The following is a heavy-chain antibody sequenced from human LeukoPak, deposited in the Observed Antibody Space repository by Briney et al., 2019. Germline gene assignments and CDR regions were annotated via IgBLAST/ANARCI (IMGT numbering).Heavy chain of an antibody. V-gene: IGHV3-30*02. J-gene: IGHJ1*01. D-gene: IGHD2-2*01. CDR3: AKLYCSSTSCLQH. CDR2: IRYDGSNK. Sequence: PGGSLRLSCAASGFTFSSYGMHWVRQAPGKGLEWVAFIRYDGSNKYYADSVKGRFTISRDNSKNTLYLQMNSLRAEDTAVYYCAKLYCSSTSCLQHWGQGTLVTVSS. CDR1: GFTFSSYG.